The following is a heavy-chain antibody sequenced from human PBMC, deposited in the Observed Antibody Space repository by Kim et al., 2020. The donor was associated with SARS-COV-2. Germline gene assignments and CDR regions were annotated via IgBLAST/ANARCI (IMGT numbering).Heavy chain of an antibody. CDR3: AREHAEREQLVFGTYNWFDP. CDR2: ISSSSSTI. CDR1: GFTFSSYS. V-gene: IGHV3-48*02. J-gene: IGHJ5*02. D-gene: IGHD6-13*01. Sequence: GGSLRLSCAASGFTFSSYSMNWVRQAPGKGLEWVSYISSSSSTIYYADSVKGRFTISRDNAKNSLYLQMNSLRDEDTAVYYCAREHAEREQLVFGTYNWFDPWGQGTLVTVSS.